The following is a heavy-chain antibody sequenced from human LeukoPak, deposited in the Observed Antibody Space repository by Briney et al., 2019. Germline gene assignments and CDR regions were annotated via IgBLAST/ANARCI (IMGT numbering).Heavy chain of an antibody. CDR3: ARASRSGSYFFY. Sequence: PGGSLRLSCAASGSTSSDHYMDWVRQTPGKGLEWVGRSRNKANSYTTEYAASVKGRFTISRDDSKNSLFLQMNSLKTDDTAVYYCARASRSGSYFFYWGQGTLVTVSS. J-gene: IGHJ4*02. V-gene: IGHV3-72*01. CDR2: SRNKANSYTT. CDR1: GSTSSDHY. D-gene: IGHD1-26*01.